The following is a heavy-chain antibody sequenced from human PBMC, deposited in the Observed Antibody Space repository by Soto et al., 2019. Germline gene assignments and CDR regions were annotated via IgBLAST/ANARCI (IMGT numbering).Heavy chain of an antibody. CDR1: GFSFSSSA. J-gene: IGHJ5*02. V-gene: IGHV3-23*01. CDR3: AKGGYTYGLDP. Sequence: GGSLRLSCAASGFSFSSSAMSWVRQAPGKGLEWVSAISESGDNTFYADSVKGRFTISRENSNNALYLQMDTLRAEDTALYFCAKGGYTYGLDPWGQGTLVTVSS. CDR2: ISESGDNT. D-gene: IGHD5-18*01.